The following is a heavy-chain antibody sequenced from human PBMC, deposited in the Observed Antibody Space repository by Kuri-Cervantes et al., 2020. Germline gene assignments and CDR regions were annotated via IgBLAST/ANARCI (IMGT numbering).Heavy chain of an antibody. CDR1: GFTASSHY. V-gene: IGHV3-23*01. J-gene: IGHJ4*02. Sequence: GGSLRLSCAASGFTASSHYMCWGRQAPGKGLEWVSAMSGSGGSTYYADSVKGRFTISRDNSKNTLYLQMNSLRAEDTAVYYCAKDRVDDSSGYYDYFDYWAQGTLVTVSS. D-gene: IGHD3-22*01. CDR2: MSGSGGST. CDR3: AKDRVDDSSGYYDYFDY.